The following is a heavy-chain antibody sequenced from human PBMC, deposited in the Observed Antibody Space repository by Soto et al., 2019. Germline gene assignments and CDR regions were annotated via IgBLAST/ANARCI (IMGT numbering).Heavy chain of an antibody. Sequence: QVQLVQSGAEVKKPGASVKVSCKGSGYTFSSYDINWVRQAAGQGLEWMGWVNPNSGDTDYAQKFQGRVTMTRDTSISTACMELSSLRSEDPAVYYCARKGFLNWFVDFWGQGTLITVSS. D-gene: IGHD1-20*01. CDR1: GYTFSSYD. V-gene: IGHV1-8*01. CDR3: ARKGFLNWFVDF. CDR2: VNPNSGDT. J-gene: IGHJ4*02.